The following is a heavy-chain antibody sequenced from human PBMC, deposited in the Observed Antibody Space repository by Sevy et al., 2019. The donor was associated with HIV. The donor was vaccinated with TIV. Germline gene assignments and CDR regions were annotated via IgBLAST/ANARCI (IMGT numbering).Heavy chain of an antibody. CDR2: IIHDGSYR. CDR1: GFTFSSYD. J-gene: IGHJ6*02. Sequence: GGSLRLSCAASGFTFSSYDMHWVRQAPGKGLEWVAIIIHDGSYREYVDSVRGRFTMSRDNSKNTMYLQMNGLSIEDTAVYYCAKNRLPGGSYFSMHGLDIWGRGTTVTVSS. CDR3: AKNRLPGGSYFSMHGLDI. V-gene: IGHV3-30*18. D-gene: IGHD3-10*01.